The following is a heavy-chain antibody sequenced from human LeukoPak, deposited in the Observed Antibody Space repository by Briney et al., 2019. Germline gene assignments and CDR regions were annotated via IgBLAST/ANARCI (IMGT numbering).Heavy chain of an antibody. CDR3: ARILDSSGYYHFDY. Sequence: SVKVSCKASGGTFSSFAISWVRQAPGQGLEWMGGIIPLFGTANYAQKFQGRVTITADESTSTAYMELSSLRPEDTAVYYCARILDSSGYYHFDYWGQGTLVTVSS. CDR2: IIPLFGTA. J-gene: IGHJ4*02. V-gene: IGHV1-69*13. CDR1: GGTFSSFA. D-gene: IGHD3-22*01.